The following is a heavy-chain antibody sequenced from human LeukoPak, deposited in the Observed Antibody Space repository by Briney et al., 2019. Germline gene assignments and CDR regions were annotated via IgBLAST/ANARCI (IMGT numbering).Heavy chain of an antibody. J-gene: IGHJ4*02. Sequence: GGSLRLSCAASGFTFSSYSMNWVRQAPGKGLEWVSSISSSSSYIYYADSVKGRFTISRDNSKKTLYLQMNSLRAEDTAVYYCAKYVLLWFGELWRAYYFDYWGQGTLVTVSS. D-gene: IGHD3-10*01. CDR1: GFTFSSYS. CDR3: AKYVLLWFGELWRAYYFDY. V-gene: IGHV3-21*04. CDR2: ISSSSSYI.